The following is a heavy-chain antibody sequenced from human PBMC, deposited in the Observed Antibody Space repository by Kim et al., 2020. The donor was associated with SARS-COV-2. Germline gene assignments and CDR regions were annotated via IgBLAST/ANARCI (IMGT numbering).Heavy chain of an antibody. Sequence: ASVKVSCKASGYTFTSYGISWVRQAPGQGLEWMGWISAYNGNTNYAQKLQGRVTMTTDTSTSTAYMELRSLRSDDTAVYYCARDPGDILTGYLLYPFDYWGQGTLVTVSS. D-gene: IGHD3-9*01. CDR1: GYTFTSYG. V-gene: IGHV1-18*01. CDR3: ARDPGDILTGYLLYPFDY. CDR2: ISAYNGNT. J-gene: IGHJ4*02.